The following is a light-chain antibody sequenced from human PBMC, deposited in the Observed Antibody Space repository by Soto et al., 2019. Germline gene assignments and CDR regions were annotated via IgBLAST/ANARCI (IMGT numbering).Light chain of an antibody. CDR3: CSYTTSSTLV. Sequence: QSALTQPASVSGSPGQSITISCSGTSSDVDGYNYVSWYQQHPGKAPKLMIYEVRNRPSGVSNRFSGSKSGNTASLTISGLQAEDEADYYCCSYTTSSTLVFGGGTKLTVL. CDR1: SSDVDGYNY. J-gene: IGLJ2*01. CDR2: EVR. V-gene: IGLV2-14*01.